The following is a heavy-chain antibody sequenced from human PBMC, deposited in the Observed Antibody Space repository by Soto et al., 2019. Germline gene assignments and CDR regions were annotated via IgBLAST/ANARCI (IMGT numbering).Heavy chain of an antibody. V-gene: IGHV1-69*01. CDR1: GGTFSRYA. J-gene: IGHJ5*02. D-gene: IGHD1-20*01. CDR3: AREIYNWDVRRFDP. Sequence: QVQLVQSGAEVKKPGSSVKVSCKASGGTFSRYAINWVRQAPGQGLEWMGGIIPMFGTANYAQKFQGRVTITADESTSTAYMELSSLRSEDTAVYYCAREIYNWDVRRFDPWGQGTLVTVSS. CDR2: IIPMFGTA.